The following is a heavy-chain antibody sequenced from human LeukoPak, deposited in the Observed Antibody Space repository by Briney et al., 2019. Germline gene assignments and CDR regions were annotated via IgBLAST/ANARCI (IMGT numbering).Heavy chain of an antibody. CDR1: GYIFNSYG. Sequence: ASVKVSCRASGYIFNSYGISWVRQAPGQGLEWMGWISACNGYTNYAQKLQGGVTMTTDTSTSTAHMELRSLRSDDTAVYYCARAGSLPAAIDFDYWGQGTLVTVSS. CDR3: ARAGSLPAAIDFDY. D-gene: IGHD2-2*01. J-gene: IGHJ4*02. V-gene: IGHV1-18*01. CDR2: ISACNGYT.